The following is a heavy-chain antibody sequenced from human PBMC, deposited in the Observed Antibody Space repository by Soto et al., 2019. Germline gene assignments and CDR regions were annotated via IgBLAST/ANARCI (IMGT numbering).Heavy chain of an antibody. CDR1: GYTFTSHY. V-gene: IGHV1-46*01. D-gene: IGHD6-19*01. Sequence: QVQLVQSGAEVKKPGASVKVSCKASGYTFTSHYMHWVRQAPGQGLEWMGIINPSGGSTSYAQKFRGRVTMTRDTSTSTVYMELSSLRSEDTAVYYCATNRIAVAASKGNWYFDLWGRGTLVTVSS. J-gene: IGHJ2*01. CDR3: ATNRIAVAASKGNWYFDL. CDR2: INPSGGST.